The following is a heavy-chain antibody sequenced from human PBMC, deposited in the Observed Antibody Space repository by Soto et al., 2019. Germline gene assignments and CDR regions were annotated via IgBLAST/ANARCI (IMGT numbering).Heavy chain of an antibody. J-gene: IGHJ4*02. CDR1: GFSFSDYS. V-gene: IGHV3-23*01. CDR3: AKRATTVPTPGNYFDC. Sequence: EVQLLESGGGLVQPGGSLRLSCAASGFSFSDYSMTWVRQTPGRGLEWASTLTPAGTTFYSDSVKGRFTISRDNNRNTLSLQMFNLRAEDTARYYCAKRATTVPTPGNYFDCWGQGTLVTVSS. CDR2: LTPAGTT. D-gene: IGHD4-17*01.